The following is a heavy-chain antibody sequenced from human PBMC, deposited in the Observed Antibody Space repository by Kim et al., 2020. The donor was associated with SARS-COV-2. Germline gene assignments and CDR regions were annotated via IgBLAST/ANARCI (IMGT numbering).Heavy chain of an antibody. D-gene: IGHD3-10*01. CDR1: GGSISTYY. CDR2: IYTSGST. V-gene: IGHV4-4*07. J-gene: IGHJ4*02. Sequence: SETLSLTCSVSGGSISTYYWSWVRQPAGKGLEWIGRIYTSGSTNYNPSLKSRVTMSVDTSKNQFSLKLSSVTAADTAVYYCAKGRGYYGSGKDYFDYWGQGTLVTVSS. CDR3: AKGRGYYGSGKDYFDY.